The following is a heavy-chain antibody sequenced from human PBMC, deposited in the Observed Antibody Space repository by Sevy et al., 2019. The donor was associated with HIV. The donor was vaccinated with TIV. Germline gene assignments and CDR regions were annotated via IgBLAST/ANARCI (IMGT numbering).Heavy chain of an antibody. CDR2: INIDGSST. CDR1: GFSFSSHW. J-gene: IGHJ6*02. CDR3: AREANSVPADYYDFAMDV. Sequence: GGSLRLSCSGSGFSFSSHWMHWVRQVPGKGLLWVALINIDGSSTQYADSVKGRFTISRDNGKDTLYLQMNSLRAEDTAVYYCAREANSVPADYYDFAMDVWGRGTTVTVSS. V-gene: IGHV3-74*03. D-gene: IGHD2-2*01.